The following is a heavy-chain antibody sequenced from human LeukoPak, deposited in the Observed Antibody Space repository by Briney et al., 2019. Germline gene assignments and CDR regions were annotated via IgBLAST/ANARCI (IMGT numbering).Heavy chain of an antibody. CDR3: ARRAGAYSHPYDY. J-gene: IGHJ4*02. Sequence: GGSLRLSCAVSGFTFSSYVMSWARQAPGKGLEWVSAISGSGGSTYYADSVKGRFTISRDNSKNTLYLQMNSLRAEDTAVYYCARRAGAYSHPYDYWGQGTLVTVSS. CDR1: GFTFSSYV. D-gene: IGHD4/OR15-4a*01. CDR2: ISGSGGST. V-gene: IGHV3-23*01.